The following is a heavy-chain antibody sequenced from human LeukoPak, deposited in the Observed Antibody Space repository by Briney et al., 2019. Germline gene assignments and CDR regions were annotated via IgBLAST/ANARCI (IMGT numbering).Heavy chain of an antibody. V-gene: IGHV4-4*07. CDR2: IYTSGST. CDR1: GGSISTYY. Sequence: SETLSLTCTVSGGSISTYYWSWIRQPAGKGLEWIGRIYTSGSTNYNPSLKSRVTMSVDTSKNQFSLKLSSVTAADTAVYYCARAHDYGGSNWFDPWGQGTLVTVSS. J-gene: IGHJ5*02. D-gene: IGHD4-23*01. CDR3: ARAHDYGGSNWFDP.